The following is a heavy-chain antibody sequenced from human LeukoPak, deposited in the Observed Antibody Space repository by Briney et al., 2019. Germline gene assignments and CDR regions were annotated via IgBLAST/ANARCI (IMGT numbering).Heavy chain of an antibody. Sequence: PGGFLRLSCTVSGFTLSSYEMSWIRQAPGKGLEWVSSIDYSGGSSYYADSVKGRFTISRDDSKNTLYLQLNSLRAEDTAVYYCARDYRARLDYWGQGTLVTVSS. J-gene: IGHJ4*02. V-gene: IGHV3-23*01. CDR3: ARDYRARLDY. CDR1: GFTLSSYE. CDR2: IDYSGGSS.